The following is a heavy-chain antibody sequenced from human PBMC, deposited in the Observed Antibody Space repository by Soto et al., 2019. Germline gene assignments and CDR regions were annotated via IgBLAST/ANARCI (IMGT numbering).Heavy chain of an antibody. Sequence: PGGSLRLSCAASGFTFSSYEMNWVRQAPGKGLEWVSYISSSGSTIYYADSVKGRFTISRDNAKNSLYLQMNSLRAEDTAVYYCARDYYDSSGYYHFDYWGQGTLVTVSS. V-gene: IGHV3-48*03. D-gene: IGHD3-22*01. CDR3: ARDYYDSSGYYHFDY. J-gene: IGHJ4*02. CDR1: GFTFSSYE. CDR2: ISSSGSTI.